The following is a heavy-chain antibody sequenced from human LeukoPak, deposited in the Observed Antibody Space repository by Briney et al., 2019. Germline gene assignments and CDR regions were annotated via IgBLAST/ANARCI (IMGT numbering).Heavy chain of an antibody. V-gene: IGHV3-7*01. Sequence: GGSLRLSCAGSGFPFTSYWMNWVRQSPGKGLEWVANINQGGSEIYYADSVKGRFTLSRDNAENSVYLQMNNLRAEETAAYYCATLNWGNLDFWGQGTQVTVSS. J-gene: IGHJ4*02. D-gene: IGHD7-27*01. CDR1: GFPFTSYW. CDR3: ATLNWGNLDF. CDR2: INQGGSEI.